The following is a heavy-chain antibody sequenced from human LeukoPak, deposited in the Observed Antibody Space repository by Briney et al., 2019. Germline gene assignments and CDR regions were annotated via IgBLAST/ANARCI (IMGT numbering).Heavy chain of an antibody. V-gene: IGHV4-34*01. D-gene: IGHD6-19*01. Sequence: PSETLSLTCAVYGGSFSGYYWSWIRQPPGKGLEWIGEINHSGSTNYNPSLKSRVTISVDTSKNQFSLKLSSVTAADTAVYYCARIRRSGWYQEGPFDYWGQGTLVTVSS. CDR3: ARIRRSGWYQEGPFDY. CDR2: INHSGST. CDR1: GGSFSGYY. J-gene: IGHJ4*02.